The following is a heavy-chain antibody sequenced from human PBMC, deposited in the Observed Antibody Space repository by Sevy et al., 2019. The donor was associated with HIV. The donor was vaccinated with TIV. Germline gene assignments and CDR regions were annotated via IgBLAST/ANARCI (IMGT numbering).Heavy chain of an antibody. CDR1: GFSFSTYA. D-gene: IGHD3-22*01. V-gene: IGHV3-23*01. CDR2: ISGSGSNT. CDR3: AKEGPGYNYDSSGYFPS. J-gene: IGHJ4*02. Sequence: GGSLTLSCAASGFSFSTYAMTWVRHAPGKGLEWVSAISGSGSNTYNADSVKGRFTISRDNSKNTLYLQMNSLRAEDTAVYYCAKEGPGYNYDSSGYFPSWGQGTLVTVSS.